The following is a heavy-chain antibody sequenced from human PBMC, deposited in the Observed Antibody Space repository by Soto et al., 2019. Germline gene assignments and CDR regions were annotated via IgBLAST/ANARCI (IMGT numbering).Heavy chain of an antibody. CDR3: ARGPIAARLWYYYYGMDV. CDR1: GGTFSSYA. Sequence: ASVKVSCKASGGTFSSYAISWVRQAPGQGLEWMGGIIPIFGTANYAQKFQGRVTITADESTSTAYMELSSLRSEDTAVYYCARGPIAARLWYYYYGMDVWGQGXTVTVSS. V-gene: IGHV1-69*13. D-gene: IGHD6-6*01. J-gene: IGHJ6*02. CDR2: IIPIFGTA.